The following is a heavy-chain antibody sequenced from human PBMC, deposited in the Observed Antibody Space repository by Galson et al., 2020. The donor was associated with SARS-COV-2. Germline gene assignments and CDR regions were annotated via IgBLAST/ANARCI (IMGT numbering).Heavy chain of an antibody. CDR1: GGSITSGDYF. Sequence: ETSETLSLTCTVSGGSITSGDYFWNWIRQPPGKGLEWIGDIYYTGTTYHNPSLESRITISIDTSKNQFSLELSSVTAADTAVYYCARSNYFNYAMDVWGQGTTVTVSS. V-gene: IGHV4-30-4*01. CDR3: ARSNYFNYAMDV. CDR2: IYYTGTT. J-gene: IGHJ6*02.